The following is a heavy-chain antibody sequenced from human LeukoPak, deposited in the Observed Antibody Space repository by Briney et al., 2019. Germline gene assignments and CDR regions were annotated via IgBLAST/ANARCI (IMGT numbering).Heavy chain of an antibody. V-gene: IGHV3-20*04. CDR3: ARAPVGARPFDY. J-gene: IGHJ4*02. CDR1: GFTFDDYG. Sequence: GGSLRLSCAASGFTFDDYGMSWARQAPGKGLEWVSGINWNGGSIGYADSVKGRFTISRDNAKNSLYLQMNSLRAEDTALYYCARAPVGARPFDYWGQGTLVTVSS. D-gene: IGHD1-26*01. CDR2: INWNGGSI.